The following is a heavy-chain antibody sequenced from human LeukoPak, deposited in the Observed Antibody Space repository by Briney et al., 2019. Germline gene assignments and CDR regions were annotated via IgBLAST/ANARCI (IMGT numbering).Heavy chain of an antibody. CDR1: GFTFTFYG. Sequence: GGSLRLSCADSGFTFTFYGMHCARQAPGKGLEWLAVISDDGTKKSYADSVKGRFTISRDNSKDTLYLQMNSLRPEDTAVYYCAKDEGGDYVGLDYWGQGTLVTVSS. V-gene: IGHV3-30*18. CDR3: AKDEGGDYVGLDY. J-gene: IGHJ4*02. CDR2: ISDDGTKK. D-gene: IGHD4-17*01.